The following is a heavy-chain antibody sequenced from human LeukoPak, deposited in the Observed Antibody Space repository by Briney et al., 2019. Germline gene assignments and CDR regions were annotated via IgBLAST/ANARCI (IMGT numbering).Heavy chain of an antibody. CDR3: VGEWGSTWYVEWFDS. J-gene: IGHJ5*01. D-gene: IGHD6-13*01. Sequence: ASVKVSCKASGGTFSSYAISWVRQAPGQGLEWMGWMNPNSGNTGYAQKFQGRVTMTRDTSINTAYMELSSLRSEDTAVYYCVGEWGSTWYVEWFDSWGQGTLVTVSA. CDR2: MNPNSGNT. V-gene: IGHV1-8*02. CDR1: GGTFSSYA.